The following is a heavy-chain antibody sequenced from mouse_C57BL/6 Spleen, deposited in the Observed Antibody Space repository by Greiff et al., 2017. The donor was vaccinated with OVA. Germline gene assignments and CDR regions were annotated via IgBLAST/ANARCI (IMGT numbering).Heavy chain of an antibody. CDR2: IDPSDSYT. CDR1: GYTFTSYW. Sequence: QVQLQQPGAELVMPGASVKLSCKASGYTFTSYWMHWVKQRPGQGLEWIGEIDPSDSYTNYNQKFKGKSTLTVDKSSSTAYMQLSSLTSEDSAVYYGARSGGYYLRPYFDYWGQGTTLTVSS. J-gene: IGHJ2*01. D-gene: IGHD2-3*01. CDR3: ARSGGYYLRPYFDY. V-gene: IGHV1-69*01.